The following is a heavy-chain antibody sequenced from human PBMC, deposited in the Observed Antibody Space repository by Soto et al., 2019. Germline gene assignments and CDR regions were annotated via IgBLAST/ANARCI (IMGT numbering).Heavy chain of an antibody. V-gene: IGHV3-53*01. CDR2: IYAGGSS. J-gene: IGHJ4*02. CDR3: AREDRFNNSWYSFDS. D-gene: IGHD6-13*01. CDR1: RFTVSGTY. Sequence: GSLRLSCAASRFTVSGTYMNWVRQAPGKGLEWVSVIYAGGSSYYADSVKGRFTISRDNSKNTLYLLMNSLRADDTAVYFCAREDRFNNSWYSFDSWGQGTLVTVSS.